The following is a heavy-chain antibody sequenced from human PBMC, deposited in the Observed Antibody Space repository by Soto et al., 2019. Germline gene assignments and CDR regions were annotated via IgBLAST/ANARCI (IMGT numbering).Heavy chain of an antibody. CDR2: INSDGSST. J-gene: IGHJ4*02. CDR1: GFTFNTYC. Sequence: VGSLSLSCAASGFTFNTYCMHWVRQAPGKGLVWVARINSDGSSTNYADSVKGRFTISRDNAKNTLFLQMNSLRAEDTAVYYCARDPASYYCSGGSCVTYFFDYWGQGTLVTVS. V-gene: IGHV3-74*01. D-gene: IGHD2-15*01. CDR3: ARDPASYYCSGGSCVTYFFDY.